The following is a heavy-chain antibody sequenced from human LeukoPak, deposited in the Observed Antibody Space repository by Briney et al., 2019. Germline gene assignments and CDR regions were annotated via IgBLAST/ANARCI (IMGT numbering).Heavy chain of an antibody. CDR3: ARGGWYYFDY. V-gene: IGHV4-39*07. CDR2: IYYSGST. CDR1: GGSISSSSYY. Sequence: PSETLSLICTVSGGSISSSSYYWGWIRQPPGKGLEWIGSIYYSGSTYYNPSLKSRVTISVDTSKNQFSLKLSSVTAADTAVYYCARGGWYYFDYWGQGTLVTVSS. J-gene: IGHJ4*02. D-gene: IGHD6-19*01.